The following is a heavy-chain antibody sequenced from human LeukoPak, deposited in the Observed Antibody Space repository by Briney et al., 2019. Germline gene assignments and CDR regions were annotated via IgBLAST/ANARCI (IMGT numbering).Heavy chain of an antibody. V-gene: IGHV1-46*01. J-gene: IGHJ6*02. CDR2: IKPSGGST. Sequence: ASVKVSCKASGYTFTSYYMHWVRQAPGQGLEWMAIIKPSGGSTSYAQKFQGRVTMTRDTSTSTVYMELSSLRSEDTAVYYCARDLPAAMYSSSFGYSSGHGMDVWGQGTTVTVSS. CDR3: ARDLPAAMYSSSFGYSSGHGMDV. D-gene: IGHD6-19*01. CDR1: GYTFTSYY.